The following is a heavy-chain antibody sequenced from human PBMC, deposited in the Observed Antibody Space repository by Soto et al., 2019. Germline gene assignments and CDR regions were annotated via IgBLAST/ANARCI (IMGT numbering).Heavy chain of an antibody. V-gene: IGHV4-39*01. CDR2: IYYSGST. D-gene: IGHD5-18*01. CDR3: ACFFSGGYGYGFYYYGMDV. J-gene: IGHJ6*02. Sequence: ASETLSLTCTVSGGSISSSSYYWGWIRQPPGKGLEWIGSIYYSGSTYYKTSLKNRVTISVDTSKNQFSLKLSSVTAADTAVYYCACFFSGGYGYGFYYYGMDVWGQGTTVTVSS. CDR1: GGSISSSSYY.